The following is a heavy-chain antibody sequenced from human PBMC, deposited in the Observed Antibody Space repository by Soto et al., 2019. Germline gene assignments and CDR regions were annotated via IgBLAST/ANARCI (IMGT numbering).Heavy chain of an antibody. CDR1: GFTFSSYG. D-gene: IGHD6-19*01. J-gene: IGHJ1*01. CDR2: ISYDGSNK. V-gene: IGHV3-30*18. Sequence: QVQLVESGGGVVQPGRSLRLSCAASGFTFSSYGMHWVRQAPGKGLEWVAVISYDGSNKYYADSVKGRFTISRDNSKNTLYLQMNSLRAEDTAVYYCAKDSRYSSGWGRTLAEYFQHWGQGTLVTVSS. CDR3: AKDSRYSSGWGRTLAEYFQH.